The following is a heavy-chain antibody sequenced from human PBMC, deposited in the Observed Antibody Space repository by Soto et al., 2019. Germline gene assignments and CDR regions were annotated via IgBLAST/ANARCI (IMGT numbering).Heavy chain of an antibody. V-gene: IGHV4-61*01. CDR3: ARAASPYFDLLSAFDP. Sequence: AETLYLTCTVSGGSLSSCSNYWSWIRQPPGKGLEGLGYIYYSGTTNYNPSLTRRITLSVDMSKNQFSLKLNSVTAADSAVYFCARAASPYFDLLSAFDPWGQGVLVTVSS. CDR2: IYYSGTT. D-gene: IGHD3-9*01. J-gene: IGHJ5*02. CDR1: GGSLSSCSNY.